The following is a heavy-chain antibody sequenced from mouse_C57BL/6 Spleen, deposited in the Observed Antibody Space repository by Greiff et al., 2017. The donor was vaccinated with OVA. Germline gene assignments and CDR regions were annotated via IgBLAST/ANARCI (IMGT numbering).Heavy chain of an antibody. Sequence: EVKLVESGGGLVQPGGSLSLSCAASGFTFTDYYMSWVRQPPGKALEWLGFIRNKANGYTTEYSASVKGRFTISRDNSQSILYLQMNALRAEDSATYYCARWEYGNYGAYWGQGTLVTVSA. D-gene: IGHD2-10*02. CDR2: IRNKANGYTT. V-gene: IGHV7-3*01. CDR1: GFTFTDYY. CDR3: ARWEYGNYGAY. J-gene: IGHJ3*01.